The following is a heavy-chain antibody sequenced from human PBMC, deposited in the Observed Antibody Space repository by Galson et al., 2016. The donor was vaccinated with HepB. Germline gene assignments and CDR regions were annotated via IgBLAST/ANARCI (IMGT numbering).Heavy chain of an antibody. Sequence: SLRLSCAASGFTFGSHWMTWVRQTPGKGLEWVANIKQDGSEKNYMDFVKGRFTISRDNAKNSLYLQLNSLRSDDTAVYYCAREILYYYDHNGPLHGALDIWGQGTVVTVSS. CDR3: AREILYYYDHNGPLHGALDI. J-gene: IGHJ3*02. D-gene: IGHD3-22*01. CDR2: IKQDGSEK. CDR1: GFTFGSHW. V-gene: IGHV3-7*01.